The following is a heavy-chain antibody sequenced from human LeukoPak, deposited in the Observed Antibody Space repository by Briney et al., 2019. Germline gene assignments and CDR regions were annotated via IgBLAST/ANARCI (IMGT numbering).Heavy chain of an antibody. CDR1: GGSFSGYY. J-gene: IGHJ5*02. CDR3: ARVGGYYDSSGYFSGGRRNWFDP. Sequence: SETLSLTCAVHGGSFSGYYWSWIRQPPGKGLEWIGEINHSGSTNYNPSLKSRVTISVDTSKNQFSLKLSSVTAADTAVYYCARVGGYYDSSGYFSGGRRNWFDPWGQGTLVTVSS. D-gene: IGHD3-22*01. V-gene: IGHV4-34*01. CDR2: INHSGST.